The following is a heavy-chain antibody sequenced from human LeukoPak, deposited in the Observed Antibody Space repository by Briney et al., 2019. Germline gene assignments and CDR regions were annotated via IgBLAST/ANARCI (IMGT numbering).Heavy chain of an antibody. CDR2: ISSSGSTI. V-gene: IGHV3-11*04. Sequence: GGSLRLSCAASGFTFSDYYMSWIRQAPGKGQEWVSYISSSGSTIYYADSVKGRFTISRDNAKNSLYLQMNSLRAEDTAVYYCARVRYNWNYDYWGQGTLVTVSS. J-gene: IGHJ4*02. CDR3: ARVRYNWNYDY. D-gene: IGHD1-7*01. CDR1: GFTFSDYY.